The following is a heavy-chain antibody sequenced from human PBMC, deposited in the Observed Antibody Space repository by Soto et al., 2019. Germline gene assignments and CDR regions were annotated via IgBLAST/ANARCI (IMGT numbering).Heavy chain of an antibody. D-gene: IGHD2-2*01. CDR1: GGSISSSSYY. CDR2: IYYSGST. V-gene: IGHV4-39*01. J-gene: IGHJ5*02. CDR3: ARHKRVNIVVVPAAGKYNWFDP. Sequence: QLQLQESGPGLVKPSETLSLTCTVSGGSISSSSYYWGWIRQPPGKGLEWIGSIYYSGSTYYNPYLRSRVTISVDTSKNRFSLKLSSVTAADTAVYYCARHKRVNIVVVPAAGKYNWFDPWGQGTLVTVSS.